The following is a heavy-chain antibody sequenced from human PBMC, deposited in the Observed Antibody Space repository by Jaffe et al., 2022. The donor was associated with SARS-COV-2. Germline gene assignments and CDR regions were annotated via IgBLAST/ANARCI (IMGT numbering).Heavy chain of an antibody. Sequence: QVQLVESGGGVVQPGRSLRLSCAASGFTFSSYGMHWVRQAPGKGLEWVAVISYDGSNKYYADSVKGRFTISRDNSKNTLYLQMNSLRAEDTAVYYCAKDGDVTISGYYYYGMDVWGQGTTVTVSS. CDR2: ISYDGSNK. J-gene: IGHJ6*02. V-gene: IGHV3-30*18. D-gene: IGHD3-9*01. CDR3: AKDGDVTISGYYYYGMDV. CDR1: GFTFSSYG.